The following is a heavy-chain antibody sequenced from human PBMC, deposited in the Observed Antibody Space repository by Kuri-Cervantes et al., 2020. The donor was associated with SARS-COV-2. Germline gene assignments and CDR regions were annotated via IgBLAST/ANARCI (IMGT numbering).Heavy chain of an antibody. Sequence: GESLKISCAASGFTFSDYYMSWIRQAPGKGLEWVSYISSSGSTIYYADSVKGRFTISRDNAKNSLYLQMNSLRVEDTAVYYCARAPPPASPRGGMDVWGQGTTVTVSS. CDR3: ARAPPPASPRGGMDV. V-gene: IGHV3-11*01. J-gene: IGHJ6*02. D-gene: IGHD2-2*01. CDR1: GFTFSDYY. CDR2: ISSSGSTI.